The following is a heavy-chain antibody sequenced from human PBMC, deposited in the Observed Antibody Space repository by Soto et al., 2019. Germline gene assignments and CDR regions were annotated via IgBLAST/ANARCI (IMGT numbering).Heavy chain of an antibody. CDR2: FDPEDGET. J-gene: IGHJ5*02. Sequence: ASVKVSCKVSGYTLTELAIHWVRQAPGKGLEWMGGFDPEDGETIYAQKFQGRVTMTEDTSTDTAYMELSSLRSGDTAVYYCATRVPEGFDPWGQGTMVTVSS. V-gene: IGHV1-24*01. CDR3: ATRVPEGFDP. CDR1: GYTLTELA.